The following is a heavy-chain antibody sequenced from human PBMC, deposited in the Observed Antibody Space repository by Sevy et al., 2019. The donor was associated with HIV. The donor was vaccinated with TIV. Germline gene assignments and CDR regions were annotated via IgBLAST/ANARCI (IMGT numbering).Heavy chain of an antibody. D-gene: IGHD3-22*01. CDR2: IKEDGSVK. Sequence: GGSLRLSCEASGFTFSSYWMSWVRQAPGKGLEWVANIKEDGSVKYYVESVKGRFTISRDNAKNSVYLQMNSLRAEDEALYYCVRAIGAVVGYWGLGTLVTVSS. CDR3: VRAIGAVVGY. J-gene: IGHJ4*02. CDR1: GFTFSSYW. V-gene: IGHV3-7*01.